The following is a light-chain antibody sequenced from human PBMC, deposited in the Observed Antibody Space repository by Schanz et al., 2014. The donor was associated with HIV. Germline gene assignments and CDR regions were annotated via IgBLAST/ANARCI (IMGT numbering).Light chain of an antibody. V-gene: IGLV2-14*01. CDR3: SSYTSSSTPYV. CDR1: SSDVGGYNY. J-gene: IGLJ1*01. Sequence: QSALTQPASVSGSPGQSITISCTGTSSDVGGYNYVAWYQQHAGKAPKLMIFDVSNRPSGVSYRFSGSKSGNTASLTISGLQAEDEADYYCSSYTSSSTPYVFGTGTKLTVL. CDR2: DVS.